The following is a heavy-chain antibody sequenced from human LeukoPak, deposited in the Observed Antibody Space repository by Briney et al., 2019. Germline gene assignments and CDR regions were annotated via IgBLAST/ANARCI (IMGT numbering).Heavy chain of an antibody. CDR1: GFTFSSYG. J-gene: IGHJ4*02. V-gene: IGHV3-30*02. D-gene: IGHD3-9*01. CDR3: AKDNTDILTGSTVRALDY. CDR2: IRYDGSNK. Sequence: HPGGSLRLSCAASGFTFSSYGMHWVRQAPGKGLEWVAFIRYDGSNKYYADSVKGRFTISRDNSKNTLYLQTNSLRAEDTAVYYCAKDNTDILTGSTVRALDYWGQGTLVTVSS.